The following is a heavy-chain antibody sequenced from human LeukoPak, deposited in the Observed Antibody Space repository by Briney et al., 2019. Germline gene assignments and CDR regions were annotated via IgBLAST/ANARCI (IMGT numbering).Heavy chain of an antibody. CDR3: AELGITMIGGV. D-gene: IGHD3-10*02. Sequence: GGSLRLSCAASGFTFSSYEMNWVRQAPGKGLEWVSYISCSGSTIYYADSVKGRFTISRDNAKNSLYLHMNSLRAEDTAVYYCAELGITMIGGVWGKGTTVTISS. V-gene: IGHV3-48*03. CDR1: GFTFSSYE. J-gene: IGHJ6*04. CDR2: ISCSGSTI.